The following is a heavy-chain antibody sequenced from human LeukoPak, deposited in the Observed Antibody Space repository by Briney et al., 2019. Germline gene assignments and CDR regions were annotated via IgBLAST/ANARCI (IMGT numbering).Heavy chain of an antibody. Sequence: GGSLTLSCSVSGFTYSTYLMHWAREPRGKGLEYVSAISCKGDNTYYAVSVKGRFTISRDNCKNTLYLQMSSLRADDTAVYYCVRGTGYWGQGTLVTVSS. CDR3: VRGTGY. J-gene: IGHJ4*02. CDR1: GFTYSTYL. CDR2: ISCKGDNT. V-gene: IGHV3-64D*06.